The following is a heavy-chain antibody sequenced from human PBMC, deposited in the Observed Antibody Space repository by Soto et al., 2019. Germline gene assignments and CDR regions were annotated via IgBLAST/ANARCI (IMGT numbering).Heavy chain of an antibody. CDR3: ARQLRFGIAFYYYGMDV. CDR1: GGSISSSSYY. J-gene: IGHJ6*02. CDR2: IYYSGST. V-gene: IGHV4-39*01. D-gene: IGHD3-10*01. Sequence: SETLSLTCTVSGGSISSSSYYWGWIRQPPGKGLEWIGSIYYSGSTYYNPSLKSRVTISVDTSKNQFSLKLSSVTAADTAVYYCARQLRFGIAFYYYGMDVWGQGTTVTVSS.